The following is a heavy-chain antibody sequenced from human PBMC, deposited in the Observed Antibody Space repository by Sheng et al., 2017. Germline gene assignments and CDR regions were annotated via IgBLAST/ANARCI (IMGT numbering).Heavy chain of an antibody. CDR2: INHSGST. D-gene: IGHD2-8*01. Sequence: QVQLQQWGAGLLKPSETLSLTCAVYGGSFSGYYWSWIRQPPGKGLEWIGEINHSGSTNYNPSLKSRVTISVDTSKNQFSLKLSSVTAADTAVYYCARGDIVLMVYAIPGRRNWFDPWGQGTLVTVSS. CDR3: ARGDIVLMVYAIPGRRNWFDP. J-gene: IGHJ5*02. V-gene: IGHV4-34*01. CDR1: GGSFSGYY.